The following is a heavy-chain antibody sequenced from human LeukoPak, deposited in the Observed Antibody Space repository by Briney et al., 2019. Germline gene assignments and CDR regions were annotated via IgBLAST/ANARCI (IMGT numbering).Heavy chain of an antibody. Sequence: ESGPTLVNPTQTLTLTCTFSGFSLSTSGVGVGWIRQPPGKALEWLALIYWSDEKRYSPSLRSRLTITKDTSKNQVALRMTNMDPVDTATYYCAHSRRLAGGFWSDSYDAFDIWGQGTMVTVSS. J-gene: IGHJ3*02. CDR2: IYWSDEK. V-gene: IGHV2-5*01. CDR3: AHSRRLAGGFWSDSYDAFDI. D-gene: IGHD3-3*01. CDR1: GFSLSTSGVG.